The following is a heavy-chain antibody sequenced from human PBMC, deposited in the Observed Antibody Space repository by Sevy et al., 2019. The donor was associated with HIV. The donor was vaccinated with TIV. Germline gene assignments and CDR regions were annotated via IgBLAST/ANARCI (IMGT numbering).Heavy chain of an antibody. CDR1: GYTFTRHY. D-gene: IGHD1-1*01. V-gene: IGHV1-46*01. CDR3: ARDISLGTTDGFYFDY. Sequence: ASVKVSCKASGYTFTRHYLHWVRQAPGQGLEWMGIIKPNDDTIRYAQKFQGRITMTRDTSKSTVYMELSSLRSGDTAMYYCARDISLGTTDGFYFDYWGQGTLVTVSS. J-gene: IGHJ4*02. CDR2: IKPNDDTI.